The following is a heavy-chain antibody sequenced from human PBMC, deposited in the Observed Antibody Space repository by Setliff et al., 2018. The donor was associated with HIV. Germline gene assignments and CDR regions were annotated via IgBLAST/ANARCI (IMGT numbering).Heavy chain of an antibody. V-gene: IGHV3-7*01. D-gene: IGHD3-3*01. CDR2: INPDGTVK. CDR1: GFTFSTSW. CDR3: ARWGDTPTFYNFWSGYYFDY. J-gene: IGHJ4*02. Sequence: GGSLRLSCAASGFTFSTSWMGWVRQAPGKGLEWVANINPDGTVKLYVDSVKGRFAISRDNAKTSLYLQINSLRAEDTAVYFCARWGDTPTFYNFWSGYYFDYWGQGALVTVSS.